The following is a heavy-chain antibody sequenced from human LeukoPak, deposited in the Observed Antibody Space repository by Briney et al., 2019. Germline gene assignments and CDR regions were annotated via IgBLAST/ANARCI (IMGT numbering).Heavy chain of an antibody. V-gene: IGHV3-21*01. J-gene: IGHJ2*01. D-gene: IGHD4-17*01. CDR3: ARNKINTVTTGWYFDL. Sequence: PGGSLRLSCAASGFSFSSYVMNWVRQAPGKGREWVSFVSIGGTYIYYADSVKGRFTISRDDAKNSLYLQMNSLTAEDTAEYYCARNKINTVTTGWYFDLWGRGTLVTVSS. CDR1: GFSFSSYV. CDR2: VSIGGTYI.